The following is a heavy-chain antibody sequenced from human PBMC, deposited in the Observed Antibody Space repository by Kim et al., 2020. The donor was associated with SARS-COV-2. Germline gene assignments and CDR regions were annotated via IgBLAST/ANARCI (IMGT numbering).Heavy chain of an antibody. D-gene: IGHD3-9*01. Sequence: SETLSLTCAVYGGSFSGYYWSWIRQPPGKGLEWIGEINHSGSTNYNPSLKSRVTISVDTSKNQFSLKLSSVTAADAAVYYCARGRYFDWFPAFDIWGQGTMVTVSS. CDR1: GGSFSGYY. V-gene: IGHV4-34*01. J-gene: IGHJ3*02. CDR2: INHSGST. CDR3: ARGRYFDWFPAFDI.